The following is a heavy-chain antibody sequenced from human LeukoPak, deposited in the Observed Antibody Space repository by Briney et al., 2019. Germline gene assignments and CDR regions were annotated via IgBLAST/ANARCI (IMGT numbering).Heavy chain of an antibody. CDR2: IIPILGIA. Sequence: ASVKVSCKASGGTFSSYAISWVRQAPGQGLEWMGRIIPILGIANYAQKFQGRVTITADKSTSTAYMELSSLRSEDTAVYYCARVGSDYVWGSYRGHHYYYGMDVWGQGTTVTVSS. CDR1: GGTFSSYA. CDR3: ARVGSDYVWGSYRGHHYYYGMDV. D-gene: IGHD3-16*02. J-gene: IGHJ6*02. V-gene: IGHV1-69*04.